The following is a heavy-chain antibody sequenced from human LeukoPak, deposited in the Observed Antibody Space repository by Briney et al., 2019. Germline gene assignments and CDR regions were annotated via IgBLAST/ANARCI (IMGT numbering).Heavy chain of an antibody. CDR2: LNPSGGSS. J-gene: IGHJ4*02. CDR1: GYTVTSYY. Sequence: ASVKVSCKASGYTVTSYYMHWVRQAPGQGLEWMGILNPSGGSSSYAQKFQGRATLTRATSTSTVYMELSSLRSEDTAVYYCASGSGFRGSLVYWGQGTLVTVSS. D-gene: IGHD3-10*01. CDR3: ASGSGFRGSLVY. V-gene: IGHV1-46*01.